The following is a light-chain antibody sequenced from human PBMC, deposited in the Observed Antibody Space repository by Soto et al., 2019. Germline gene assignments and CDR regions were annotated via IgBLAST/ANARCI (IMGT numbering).Light chain of an antibody. CDR2: DAS. Sequence: DIQMTQSPFTMSASVGDRVTITCRASQTISSWLAWYQQIPGKAPKHLIYDASNLESGVPSRFSGSGSGKEFTLTISSLQPEDFAVYYCQQYENYWTFGQGTKVEIK. J-gene: IGKJ1*01. CDR3: QQYENYWT. V-gene: IGKV1-5*01. CDR1: QTISSW.